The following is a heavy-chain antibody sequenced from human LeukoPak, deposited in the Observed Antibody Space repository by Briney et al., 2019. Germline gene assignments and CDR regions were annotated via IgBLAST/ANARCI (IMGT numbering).Heavy chain of an antibody. J-gene: IGHJ4*02. CDR3: ARGPPYDRFDY. CDR1: GFTVSSKY. D-gene: IGHD3-22*01. Sequence: GGSLRLSCAASGFTVSSKYMSWVRQAPGKGLEWVSIIYSGGSTYYADSVKGRFTISRDNSKDTLYLQMNSLRADDTAVYYCARGPPYDRFDYWGQGSLVGVSS. CDR2: IYSGGST. V-gene: IGHV3-53*01.